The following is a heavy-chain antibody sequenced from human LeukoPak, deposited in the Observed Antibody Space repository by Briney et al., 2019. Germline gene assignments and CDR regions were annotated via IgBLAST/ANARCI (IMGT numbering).Heavy chain of an antibody. V-gene: IGHV3-23*01. D-gene: IGHD3-3*01. CDR3: AKGPYYDFWSGYYPSNYYMDV. CDR1: GFTFSSYA. J-gene: IGHJ6*03. Sequence: GGSLRLSCAASGFTFSSYAMSWVRQAPGKGLEWASAISGSGGSTYYADSVKGRFTISRDNSKNTLYLQMNSLRAEDTAVYYCAKGPYYDFWSGYYPSNYYMDVWGKGTTVTVSS. CDR2: ISGSGGST.